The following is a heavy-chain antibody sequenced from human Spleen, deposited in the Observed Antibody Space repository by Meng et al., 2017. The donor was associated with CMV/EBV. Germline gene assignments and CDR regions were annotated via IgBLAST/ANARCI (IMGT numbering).Heavy chain of an antibody. Sequence: CKASGYTFTNYDINWVRQATGQGLEWMGWMNPNSGNTGYAQKFQGRVTMTRNTSISTAYMELSSLRSEDTAVYYCAREQPHTYFFDSWGQGALVTVSS. CDR2: MNPNSGNT. CDR1: GYTFTNYD. CDR3: AREQPHTYFFDS. D-gene: IGHD2/OR15-2a*01. V-gene: IGHV1-8*01. J-gene: IGHJ4*02.